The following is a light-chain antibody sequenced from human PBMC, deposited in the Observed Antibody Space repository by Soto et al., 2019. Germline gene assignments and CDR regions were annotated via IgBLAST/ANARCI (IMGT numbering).Light chain of an antibody. J-gene: IGKJ5*01. V-gene: IGKV3-20*01. Sequence: EIVLTQSPGTLSLSPGERCTLPCIASQSVKSSYLAWYQHKPGQAPRLLIYGTSSRATGIPDRFSGSGSGTDFTLTISRLEPEDFAVYYCQQYGSSITFGQGTRLEVK. CDR2: GTS. CDR3: QQYGSSIT. CDR1: QSVKSSY.